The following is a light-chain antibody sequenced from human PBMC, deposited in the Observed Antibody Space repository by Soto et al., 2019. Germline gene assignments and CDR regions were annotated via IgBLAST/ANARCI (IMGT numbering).Light chain of an antibody. CDR3: QHYGNSPTWT. Sequence: EIVLTQSPGSLSLSPGERATLSCRASQSITTGYLAWYQQKPGQAPRPLLYGASSRASGVPGRFSGGGSGTDFTLTISRLEPEDFAVYYCQHYGNSPTWTFGQGTKVEVK. V-gene: IGKV3-20*01. J-gene: IGKJ1*01. CDR1: QSITTGY. CDR2: GAS.